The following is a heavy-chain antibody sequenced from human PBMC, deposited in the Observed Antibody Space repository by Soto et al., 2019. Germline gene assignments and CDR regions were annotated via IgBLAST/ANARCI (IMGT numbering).Heavy chain of an antibody. CDR3: ARRGNIAAAVDY. D-gene: IGHD6-13*01. J-gene: IGHJ4*02. CDR2: IHYSGST. Sequence: QLQLQESGPGLVKPSETLSLTCTVSGGSISSSSYHWGWIRQPPGKGLEWIGIIHYSGSTYYNPSLRSRVTTSVDTSKNQFSLNLNSVTAADTAVFYCARRGNIAAAVDYWGQGTLVTVSS. V-gene: IGHV4-39*01. CDR1: GGSISSSSYH.